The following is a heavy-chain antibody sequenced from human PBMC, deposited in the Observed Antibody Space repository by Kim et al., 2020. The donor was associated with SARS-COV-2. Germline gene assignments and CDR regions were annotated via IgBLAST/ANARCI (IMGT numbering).Heavy chain of an antibody. J-gene: IGHJ4*02. Sequence: SETLSLTCTVSGGSISSSSYYWGWIRQPPGKGLEWIGSIYYSGSTYYNPSLKSRVTISVDTSKNQFSLKLSSVTAADTAVYYCARRPKVCSSTSCYGIDYWGQGTLVTVSS. CDR3: ARRPKVCSSTSCYGIDY. CDR2: IYYSGST. D-gene: IGHD2-2*01. V-gene: IGHV4-39*01. CDR1: GGSISSSSYY.